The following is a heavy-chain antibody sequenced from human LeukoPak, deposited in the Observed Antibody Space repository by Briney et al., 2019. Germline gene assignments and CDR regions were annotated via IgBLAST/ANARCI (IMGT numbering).Heavy chain of an antibody. CDR1: GGSVSGYY. Sequence: PSETLSLTCVVSGGSVSGYYWGWIRQPPGRGLEWIGYVYYSGSTNYNPSLKSRVTISVDTSKNQFSLKLSSVTAADTAVYYCASHMGFWGQGTLVTVSS. V-gene: IGHV4-59*02. CDR2: VYYSGST. CDR3: ASHMGF. J-gene: IGHJ4*02.